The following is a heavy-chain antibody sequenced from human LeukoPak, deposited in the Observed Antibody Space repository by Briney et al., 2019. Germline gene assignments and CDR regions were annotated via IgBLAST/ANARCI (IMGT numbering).Heavy chain of an antibody. V-gene: IGHV3-23*01. CDR2: ISGSGGST. Sequence: PGGSLRLSCAASGFTFSSYAMSWVRQAPGKGLERVSAISGSGGSTYYADSVKGRFTISRDNSKNTLYLQMNSLRAEDTAVYYCARKPGVWRFDRKYYFDYWGQGTLVTVSS. D-gene: IGHD3-10*01. CDR3: ARKPGVWRFDRKYYFDY. J-gene: IGHJ4*02. CDR1: GFTFSSYA.